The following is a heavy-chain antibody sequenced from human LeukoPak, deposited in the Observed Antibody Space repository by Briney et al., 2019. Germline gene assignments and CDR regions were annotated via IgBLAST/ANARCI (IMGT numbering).Heavy chain of an antibody. CDR1: GVTVSSNY. Sequence: PGGTLRLSCAASGVTVSSNYMSWVRQAPGKRLEWFSVMYSGGSTYYADPVKGRFTISRDNSKNTLYLQMNSLRAEDTAVYYCARDRGHSSSWSPHTLDYWGQGTLVTVSS. CDR2: MYSGGST. J-gene: IGHJ4*02. V-gene: IGHV3-53*01. CDR3: ARDRGHSSSWSPHTLDY. D-gene: IGHD6-13*01.